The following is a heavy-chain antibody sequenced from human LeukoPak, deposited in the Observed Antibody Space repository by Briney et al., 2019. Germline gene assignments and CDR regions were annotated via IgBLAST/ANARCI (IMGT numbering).Heavy chain of an antibody. D-gene: IGHD6-13*01. CDR3: AKAPSRYSSSPAGFDP. CDR2: IRYDGSNK. J-gene: IGHJ5*02. CDR1: GFTFSSYG. V-gene: IGHV3-30*02. Sequence: TGGSLRLSCAASGFTFSSYGMHWVRQAPGKGLEWVALIRYDGSNKYYADSVKGRFTISRDNSKNTLYLQMNSLRAEDTAVYYCAKAPSRYSSSPAGFDPWGQGTLVTVSS.